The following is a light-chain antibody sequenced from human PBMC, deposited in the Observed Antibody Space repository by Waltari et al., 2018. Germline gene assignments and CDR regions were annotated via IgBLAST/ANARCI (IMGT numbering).Light chain of an antibody. V-gene: IGKV4-1*01. CDR2: WAS. CDR3: QQYYSIPFT. J-gene: IGKJ3*01. CDR1: QTVLYSPNNKNH. Sequence: DIVMTQSPDSLAVSLGERATINCKSSQTVLYSPNNKNHLAWYQQQPGQPPKVLIYWASTRESGVPDRFSGSGSGTDFTLTISSLQAEDVAVYYCQQYYSIPFTFGPGTKVDIK.